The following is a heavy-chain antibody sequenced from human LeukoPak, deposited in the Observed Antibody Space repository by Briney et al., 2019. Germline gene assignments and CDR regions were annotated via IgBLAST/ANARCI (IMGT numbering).Heavy chain of an antibody. CDR3: TRYQYGSGSYGELNY. V-gene: IGHV3-15*01. J-gene: IGHJ4*02. CDR2: IKTKTDGGTT. Sequence: GGSLRLSCAASGFTFSNAWMSWVRQAPGKGLEWVGRIKTKTDGGTTDYAAPVKDRFTISRDDSENTLYLQMNNLKTEDTAVYYCTRYQYGSGSYGELNYWGQGALVTVSP. CDR1: GFTFSNAW. D-gene: IGHD3-10*01.